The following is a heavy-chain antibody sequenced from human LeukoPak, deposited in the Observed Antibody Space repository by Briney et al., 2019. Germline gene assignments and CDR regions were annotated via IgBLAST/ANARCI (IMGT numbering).Heavy chain of an antibody. CDR1: GFTFSNYA. Sequence: GGSLRLSCAASGFTFSNYAMSWVRQAPGKGLEWVSFISGSGDTTYYADSVKGQFTISRDKARNILSLHMNTLRAEDTATYYCAKLRVYQYFDWRISEYYFDYWGQGTLVTVSS. J-gene: IGHJ4*02. CDR2: ISGSGDTT. V-gene: IGHV3-23*01. CDR3: AKLRVYQYFDWRISEYYFDY. D-gene: IGHD3-9*01.